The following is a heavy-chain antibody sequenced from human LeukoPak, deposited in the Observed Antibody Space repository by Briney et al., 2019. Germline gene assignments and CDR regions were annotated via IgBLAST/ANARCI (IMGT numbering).Heavy chain of an antibody. CDR1: DASYSSSGYY. CDR3: ARQYYDIFTGYQYHCDY. Sequence: PSETLSLTYTVSDASYSSSGYYWGWIRQPPGKGLEWIGSIYYSGTTYYNPSLRSRVTISVDTSKNQFSLKLSSVTAADTAVYYCARQYYDIFTGYQYHCDYWGQGTLVTVSS. V-gene: IGHV4-39*01. J-gene: IGHJ4*02. D-gene: IGHD3-9*01. CDR2: IYYSGTT.